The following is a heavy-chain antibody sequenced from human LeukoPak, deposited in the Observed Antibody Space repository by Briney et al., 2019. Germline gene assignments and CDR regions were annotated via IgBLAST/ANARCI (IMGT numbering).Heavy chain of an antibody. Sequence: GGSLSLSCAASGFTFSNYAMMWVRQAPGKRLEWVSSITGSGDGTYYADSVRGRFTISRDNSENTLYLQLNSLRAEDTAVYFCVKGFVHPTYYFEYWGQGTLVTVSS. CDR1: GFTFSNYA. D-gene: IGHD3-10*01. V-gene: IGHV3-23*01. J-gene: IGHJ4*02. CDR3: VKGFVHPTYYFEY. CDR2: ITGSGDGT.